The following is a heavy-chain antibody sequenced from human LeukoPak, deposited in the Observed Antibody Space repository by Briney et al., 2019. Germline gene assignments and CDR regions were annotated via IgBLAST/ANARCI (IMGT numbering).Heavy chain of an antibody. J-gene: IGHJ4*02. V-gene: IGHV3-7*04. CDR3: ARDIYGGHDY. CDR1: GFTFSNYW. D-gene: IGHD2-21*01. CDR2: INQDGSEK. Sequence: GGSLRLSCAASGFTFSNYWMSWVRQAPGKGLEWVANINQDGSEKSYVDSVEGRFTISRDNAKKSLYLHVNSLRAEDTAVYYCARDIYGGHDYWGQGALLTVSS.